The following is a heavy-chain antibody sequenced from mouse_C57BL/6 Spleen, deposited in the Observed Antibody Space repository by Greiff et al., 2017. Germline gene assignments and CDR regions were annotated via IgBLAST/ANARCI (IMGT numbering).Heavy chain of an antibody. V-gene: IGHV5-4*03. CDR3: ARYGSRSYWYFDV. D-gene: IGHD1-1*01. CDR1: GFTFSSYA. CDR2: ISDGGSYT. J-gene: IGHJ1*03. Sequence: EVNLVESGGGLVKPGGSLKLSCAASGFTFSSYAMSWVRQTPEKRLEWVATISDGGSYTYYPDNVKGRFTISRDNAKNNLYLQMSHLKSEDTAMYYCARYGSRSYWYFDVWGTGTTVTVSS.